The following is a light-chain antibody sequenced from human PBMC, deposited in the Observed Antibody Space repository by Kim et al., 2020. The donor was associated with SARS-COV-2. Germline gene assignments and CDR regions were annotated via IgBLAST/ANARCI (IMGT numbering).Light chain of an antibody. V-gene: IGKV1-5*03. J-gene: IGKJ1*01. CDR3: KQYETYWT. Sequence: DIQMTQSPVTLSAFVGDRVTMTCRASQSVDGWLAWYQQKPGKAPRLLIYQASKLASGVPSRFRGSGSGTDFTLTVSYLQSDDSAVYYCKQYETYWTFGPGTKVDIK. CDR1: QSVDGW. CDR2: QAS.